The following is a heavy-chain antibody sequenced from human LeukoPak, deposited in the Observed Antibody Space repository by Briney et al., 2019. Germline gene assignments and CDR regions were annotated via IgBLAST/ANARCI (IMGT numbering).Heavy chain of an antibody. D-gene: IGHD5-18*01. CDR3: ARESRGYSYGSLPNYYYYYMDV. CDR2: IYYSGST. CDR1: GGSISSYY. J-gene: IGHJ6*03. Sequence: PSETLSLTCTVSGGSISSYYWSWIRQPPGKGLEWIGYIYYSGSTNYNPSLKSRVTISVDTSKNQFSLKLSSVTAADTAVYYCARESRGYSYGSLPNYYYYYMDVWGKGTTVTISS. V-gene: IGHV4-59*01.